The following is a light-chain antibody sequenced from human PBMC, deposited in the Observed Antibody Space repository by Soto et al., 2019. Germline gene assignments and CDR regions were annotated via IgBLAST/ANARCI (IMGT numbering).Light chain of an antibody. CDR2: DVS. V-gene: IGLV2-14*01. CDR3: SSYTSSSTRV. J-gene: IGLJ2*01. CDR1: SSDIGGYNS. Sequence: QSALTQPASVSGSPGQSITISCTGASSDIGGYNSVSWYQQHPGKAPQLMIYDVSYRPSGISSRFSGSKSGNTASLTISGLQAEDEADYYCSSYTSSSTRVFGRGTKLTVL.